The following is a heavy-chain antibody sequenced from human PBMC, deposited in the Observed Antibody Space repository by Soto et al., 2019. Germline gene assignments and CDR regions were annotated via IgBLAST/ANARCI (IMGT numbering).Heavy chain of an antibody. Sequence: DVQLVESGGALVQPGGSLRFSCAASGFTFSRHNLNWVRQAPGKGLEWVSYISSSSISTYYADSVKGRFTISRDNAKESLYLQMNSLRDEDTALYYCARDWGTGSYSDYAMDVWGQGTTVIVSS. CDR1: GFTFSRHN. D-gene: IGHD3-10*01. CDR3: ARDWGTGSYSDYAMDV. J-gene: IGHJ6*02. CDR2: ISSSSIST. V-gene: IGHV3-48*02.